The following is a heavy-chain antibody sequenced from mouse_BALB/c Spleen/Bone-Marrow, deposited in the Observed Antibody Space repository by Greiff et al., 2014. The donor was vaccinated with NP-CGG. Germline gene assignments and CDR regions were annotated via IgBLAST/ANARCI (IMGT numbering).Heavy chain of an antibody. J-gene: IGHJ2*01. CDR1: GYIFANYW. V-gene: IGHV1S22*01. CDR3: TRIFDY. Sequence: LQQPGSELVRPGASVKLSCKASGYIFANYWMHWVKQRHGQGLEWIGNISPRSGSTNYDEKFKSKATLTVDTSSATAYMYLNSLAAEDSAVYCCTRIFDYWGQGTILTVSS. CDR2: ISPRSGST.